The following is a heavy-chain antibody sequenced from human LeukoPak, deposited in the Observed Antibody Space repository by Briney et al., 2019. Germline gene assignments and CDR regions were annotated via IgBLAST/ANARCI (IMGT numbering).Heavy chain of an antibody. D-gene: IGHD3-10*01. CDR2: IYSTGGTTGTT. J-gene: IGHJ4*02. CDR3: AGERQWFRESD. V-gene: IGHV4-59*01. Sequence: TSETLSLTCTVSGGSISSYYWSWIRQPPGMGLEWIGYIYSTGGTTGTTSYNPSLKSRVTISIDTSNNLFSLRLTSVTAADTAVYYCAGERQWFRESDWGRGTLVTVSS. CDR1: GGSISSYY.